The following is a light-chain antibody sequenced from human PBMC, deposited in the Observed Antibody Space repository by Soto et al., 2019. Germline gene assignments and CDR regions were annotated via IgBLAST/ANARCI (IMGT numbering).Light chain of an antibody. Sequence: EIVLTQSPATLSLSPGERATLSCRASQSVSSYLAWYQQKPGLAPRLLIYDASSRATGIPDRFSGSGSGTEFTLTISSLQSEDFAVYYCQQYNNWPLTFGGGTKVDI. V-gene: IGKV3D-15*01. CDR1: QSVSSY. J-gene: IGKJ4*01. CDR3: QQYNNWPLT. CDR2: DAS.